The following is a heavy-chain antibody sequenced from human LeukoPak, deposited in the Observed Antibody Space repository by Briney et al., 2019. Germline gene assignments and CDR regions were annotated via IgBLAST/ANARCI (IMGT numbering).Heavy chain of an antibody. CDR1: GVSISSSN. V-gene: IGHV3-21*01. Sequence: PSETLSLTCTVSGVSISSSNSYWGWIRQSPGKGLEWVSSISSSSTYIYYADSVKGRFTISRDNAKNSLFLQMNSLRAEDTAVYYCARFALKTPPTDWGQGTLVTVSS. CDR3: ARFALKTPPTD. J-gene: IGHJ4*02. CDR2: ISSSSTYI.